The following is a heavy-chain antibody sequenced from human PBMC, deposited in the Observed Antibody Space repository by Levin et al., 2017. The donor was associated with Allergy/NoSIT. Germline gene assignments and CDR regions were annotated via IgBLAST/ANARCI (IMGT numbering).Heavy chain of an antibody. D-gene: IGHD6-13*01. J-gene: IGHJ4*02. Sequence: SQTLSLTCTVSGGSISSSSYYWGWIRQPPGKGLEWIGSIYYSGSTYYNPSLKSRVTISVDTSKNQFSLKLSSVTAADTAVYYCARVGPYSSSWYRFDYWGQGTLVTVSS. CDR3: ARVGPYSSSWYRFDY. CDR2: IYYSGST. V-gene: IGHV4-39*01. CDR1: GGSISSSSYY.